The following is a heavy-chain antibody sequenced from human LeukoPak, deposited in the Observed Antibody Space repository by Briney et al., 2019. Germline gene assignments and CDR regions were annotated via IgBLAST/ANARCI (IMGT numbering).Heavy chain of an antibody. CDR3: ARDLGGYDY. V-gene: IGHV3-53*01. Sequence: PGGSLRLSCEASGFTFSSYWMSWVRQAPGKGLEWVSVIYSGGSALYADSVKGRFTISRDNSKNTLYLQMSSLRAEDTAVYYCARDLGGYDYWGQGTLVTVSS. J-gene: IGHJ4*02. CDR1: GFTFSSYW. D-gene: IGHD3-16*01. CDR2: IYSGGSA.